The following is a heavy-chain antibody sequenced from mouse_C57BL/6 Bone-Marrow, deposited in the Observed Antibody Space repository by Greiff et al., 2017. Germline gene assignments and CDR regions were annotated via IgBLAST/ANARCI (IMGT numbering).Heavy chain of an antibody. D-gene: IGHD4-1*01. CDR1: GFTFSDYG. Sequence: EVKLMESGGGLVKPGGSLKLSCAASGFTFSDYGMHWVRQAPEKGLEWVAYISSGSSTVYYADTVKGRFTISSANAKNTLFLQMTSLRSEDTAMYYCARRLGRDWFAYWGQGTLVTVSA. V-gene: IGHV5-17*01. CDR2: ISSGSSTV. J-gene: IGHJ3*01. CDR3: ARRLGRDWFAY.